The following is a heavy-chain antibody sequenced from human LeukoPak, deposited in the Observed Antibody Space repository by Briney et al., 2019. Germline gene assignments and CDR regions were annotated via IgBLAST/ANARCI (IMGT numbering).Heavy chain of an antibody. Sequence: ASVKVSCKASGYTFTDQYMHWVRQAPGQGLEWMGWINPKSGGTNYAQKFQGRVTMTRDTSISTAYMELSRLRSDDTAVYYCARDERYDSSGYPFDYWGQGTLVTVSS. V-gene: IGHV1-2*02. J-gene: IGHJ4*02. CDR1: GYTFTDQY. CDR3: ARDERYDSSGYPFDY. D-gene: IGHD3-22*01. CDR2: INPKSGGT.